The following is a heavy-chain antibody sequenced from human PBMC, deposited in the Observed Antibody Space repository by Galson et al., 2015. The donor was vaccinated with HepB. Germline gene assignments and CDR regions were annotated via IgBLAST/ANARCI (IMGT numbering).Heavy chain of an antibody. J-gene: IGHJ5*02. CDR2: IIPSLDLA. CDR3: ATDQEDYLGNWFDP. Sequence: SVKVSCKASGGSFGSNSISWIRQAPGHGLEWMGGIIPSLDLATYAQKFQGRVTISADKSTNTANIEVSGLTFEDTAVYYCATDQEDYLGNWFDPWGQGTVVTVSS. D-gene: IGHD4-23*01. CDR1: GGSFGSNS. V-gene: IGHV1-69*10.